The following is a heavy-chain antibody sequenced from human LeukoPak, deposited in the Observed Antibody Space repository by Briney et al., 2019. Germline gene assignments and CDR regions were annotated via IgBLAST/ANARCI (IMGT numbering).Heavy chain of an antibody. D-gene: IGHD1-1*01. V-gene: IGHV4-59*01. CDR2: ILYSGST. J-gene: IGHJ4*02. CDR3: ARDLAWNY. Sequence: PSETLSLTCTVSSGSIGNYYWSWIRQPPGKRLELIGHILYSGSTDYNPSLKSRVTMSVDTSQNQFSLKLNSVTAADTAVYYCARDLAWNYWGQGILVTVSS. CDR1: SGSIGNYY.